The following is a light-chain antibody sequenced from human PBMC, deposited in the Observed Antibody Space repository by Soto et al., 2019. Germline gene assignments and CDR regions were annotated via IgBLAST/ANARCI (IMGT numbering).Light chain of an antibody. J-gene: IGKJ5*01. CDR3: QQRSNWPLT. Sequence: EIVLTQSPATLSVSPGERATLSFSSSQSVSTYLACHQHKPGQAPRLLIYEASNRATDIPARFSGSGSGTDFTLTISRLEPEDFAVYYCQQRSNWPLTFGQGTRLEIK. V-gene: IGKV3-11*01. CDR2: EAS. CDR1: QSVSTY.